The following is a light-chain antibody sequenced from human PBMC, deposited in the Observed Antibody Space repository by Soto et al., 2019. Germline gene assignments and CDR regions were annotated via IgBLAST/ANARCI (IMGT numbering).Light chain of an antibody. J-gene: IGKJ1*01. CDR2: GAS. CDR3: QQYNNWPPWT. CDR1: QSVSSN. V-gene: IGKV3-15*01. Sequence: EIVMTQSPATLSVSTGERATLSCRASQSVSSNLAWYQHNPGQAPRLLIYGASTRATGIPARFSGSGSGTECTLTISSLQYEDFAVYYCQQYNNWPPWTFGQGTKVEIK.